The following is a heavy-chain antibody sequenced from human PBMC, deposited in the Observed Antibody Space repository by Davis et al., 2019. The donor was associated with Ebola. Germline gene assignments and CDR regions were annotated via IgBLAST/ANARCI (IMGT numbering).Heavy chain of an antibody. CDR1: GYTFTTYA. CDR3: ARSPLGEFSGHYIDS. D-gene: IGHD3-16*02. Sequence: ASVKVSCKASGYTFTTYAISWVRQAPGQGLEWMGWITPHNGNTNYAQKLQGRVILTTETPTNTACMELRSLRSDDTAVYYCARSPLGEFSGHYIDSWGQGTLVTVSS. V-gene: IGHV1-18*01. CDR2: ITPHNGNT. J-gene: IGHJ4*02.